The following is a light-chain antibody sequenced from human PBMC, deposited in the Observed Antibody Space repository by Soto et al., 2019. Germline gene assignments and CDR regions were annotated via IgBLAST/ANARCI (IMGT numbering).Light chain of an antibody. V-gene: IGLV1-44*01. CDR1: TSNIGSKT. J-gene: IGLJ2*01. Sequence: QSVLTQPPSASGTPGQSVTISCSGSTSNIGSKTVSWYQQVPGAAPKLLIYSTNQWPSGVPDRLSGSKSGTSASLTISGLQSEDEADYHCATWDDTLSGPVFGGGTKVTVL. CDR3: ATWDDTLSGPV. CDR2: STN.